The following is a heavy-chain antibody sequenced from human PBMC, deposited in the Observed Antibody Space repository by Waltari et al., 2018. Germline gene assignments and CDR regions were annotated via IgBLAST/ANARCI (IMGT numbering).Heavy chain of an antibody. D-gene: IGHD6-13*01. J-gene: IGHJ3*02. CDR1: GCTFSSYA. CDR3: AKDLFFGSSSWYQKNDAFDI. CDR2: ISGSGGST. V-gene: IGHV3-23*01. Sequence: EVQLLESGGGLVQPGGSLRLSCAASGCTFSSYAMSWVRQAPGKGLEWVSAISGSGGSTYYADSVKGRFTISRDNSKNTLYLQMNSLRAEDTAVYYCAKDLFFGSSSWYQKNDAFDIWGQGTMVTVSS.